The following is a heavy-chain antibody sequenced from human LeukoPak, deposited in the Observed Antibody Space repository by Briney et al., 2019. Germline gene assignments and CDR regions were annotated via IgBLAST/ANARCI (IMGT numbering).Heavy chain of an antibody. CDR2: IFYVGST. CDR1: GDSIGSHY. Sequence: SETLSPTCTVSGDSIGSHYWSWIRQPPGKGLEWIGYIFYVGSTNYNPSLKSRVTISVDTSKNQFSLKLNSVTAADTAVYYCARDYYDSRGEAFDIWGQGTMVTVSS. D-gene: IGHD3-22*01. CDR3: ARDYYDSRGEAFDI. J-gene: IGHJ3*02. V-gene: IGHV4-59*11.